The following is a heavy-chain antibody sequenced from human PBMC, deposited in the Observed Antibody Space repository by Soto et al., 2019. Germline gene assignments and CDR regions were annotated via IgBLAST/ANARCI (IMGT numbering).Heavy chain of an antibody. Sequence: SETLSLTCSVSGGSMSSYYWSWIRQPPGKGLEWIGYVYYSGNTRYSPSLQSRVTISVDTSKNQFSLKVTSVTAADTAVYYCARQGIYGGSYRGQFDPWGQGTLVTVSS. V-gene: IGHV4-59*08. J-gene: IGHJ5*02. D-gene: IGHD1-26*01. CDR3: ARQGIYGGSYRGQFDP. CDR2: VYYSGNT. CDR1: GGSMSSYY.